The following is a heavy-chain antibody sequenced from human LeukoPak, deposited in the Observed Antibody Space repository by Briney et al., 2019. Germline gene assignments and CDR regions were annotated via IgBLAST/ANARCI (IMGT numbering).Heavy chain of an antibody. D-gene: IGHD5-24*01. CDR2: MYHNGST. CDR3: ARHPSGRMWLQQGGWFDP. J-gene: IGHJ5*02. Sequence: SETLSLTCTVSGGSISSISYYWGWIRQPPGKGLERIGRMYHNGSTYYNPSLKSRVTISVDTSKNQFSLKLTSVTAADTAVYYCARHPSGRMWLQQGGWFDPWGQGTLVTVSS. V-gene: IGHV4-39*01. CDR1: GGSISSISYY.